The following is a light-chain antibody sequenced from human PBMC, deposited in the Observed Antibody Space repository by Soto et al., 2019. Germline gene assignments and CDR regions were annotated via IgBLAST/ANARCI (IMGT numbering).Light chain of an antibody. Sequence: EIVLTQSPATLSLSPGERATLSCRASQSVSSYLAWYQQKPGQAPRLLIYDASNSATGIPARFSGSGSGTDFTLTSSSLEPEDFALYYCQQRSNWPPVTFGGGTKVEIK. CDR1: QSVSSY. V-gene: IGKV3-11*01. CDR2: DAS. J-gene: IGKJ4*01. CDR3: QQRSNWPPVT.